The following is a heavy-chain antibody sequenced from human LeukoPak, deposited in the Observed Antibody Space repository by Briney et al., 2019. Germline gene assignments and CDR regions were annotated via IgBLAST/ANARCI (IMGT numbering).Heavy chain of an antibody. J-gene: IGHJ4*02. Sequence: GGSLRFSCAASGFTFSSYAMSWVRQAPGKGLEWVSAISGSGGSTYYADSVKGRFTISRDNSKNTLYLQMNSLRAEDTAVYYCARVHSSGPLTDWGQGTLVTVSS. D-gene: IGHD3-22*01. V-gene: IGHV3-23*01. CDR1: GFTFSSYA. CDR2: ISGSGGST. CDR3: ARVHSSGPLTD.